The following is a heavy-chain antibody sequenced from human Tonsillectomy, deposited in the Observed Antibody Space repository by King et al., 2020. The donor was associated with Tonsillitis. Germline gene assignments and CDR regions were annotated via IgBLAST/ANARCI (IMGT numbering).Heavy chain of an antibody. J-gene: IGHJ4*02. CDR1: GYTFTSHG. V-gene: IGHV1-18*01. Sequence: QLVQSGAEVKKPGASVKVSCKTSGYTFTSHGLSWVRQAPGQGLEWMGWISTYDGSTNYAQKFQGRVTLTTDTATSTAYMELRSLRSDDTAVYYCARDQRAYYYDSSGPLTYWGQGTLVTVSS. D-gene: IGHD3-22*01. CDR2: ISTYDGST. CDR3: ARDQRAYYYDSSGPLTY.